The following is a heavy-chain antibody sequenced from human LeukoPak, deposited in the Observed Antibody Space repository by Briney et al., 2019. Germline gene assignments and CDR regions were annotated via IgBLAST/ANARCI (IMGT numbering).Heavy chain of an antibody. CDR1: GFTFSSYA. CDR2: ISGSGGST. D-gene: IGHD3-3*01. CDR3: AKLLVRYYDFWSGSDYFDY. J-gene: IGHJ4*02. V-gene: IGHV3-23*01. Sequence: GGSLRLSCAASGFTFSSYAMSWVRQAPGKGLEWVSAISGSGGSTYYADSVKGRFTISRDNSKNTLYLQMNSLRAEDTAAYYCAKLLVRYYDFWSGSDYFDYWGQGTLVTVSS.